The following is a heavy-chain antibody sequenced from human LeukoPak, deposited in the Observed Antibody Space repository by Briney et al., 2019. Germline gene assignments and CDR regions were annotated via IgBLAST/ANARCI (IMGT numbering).Heavy chain of an antibody. CDR2: IIPILGIA. V-gene: IGHV1-69*04. J-gene: IGHJ6*02. CDR1: GGTFSSYA. CDR3: ARGFLQQLAQFGGYGMDV. Sequence: SVKVSCKASGGTFSSYAISWVRQAPGQGLEWIGRIIPILGIANYAQKFQGRVTITADKSTSTAYMELSSLRSEDTAVYYCARGFLQQLAQFGGYGMDVWGQGTTVTVSS. D-gene: IGHD6-13*01.